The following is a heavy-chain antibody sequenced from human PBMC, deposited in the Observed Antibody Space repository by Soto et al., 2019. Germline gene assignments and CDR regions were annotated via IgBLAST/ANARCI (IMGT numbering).Heavy chain of an antibody. V-gene: IGHV3-9*01. CDR2: ISWNSGSI. D-gene: IGHD2-2*01. Sequence: GGSLRLSCAASGFTFDDYAMHWVRQAPGKGLEWVSGISWNSGSIGYADSVKGRFTISRNNAKNSLYLQMNSLRAEDTALYYCAKDMNQLLWAPDAFDIWGQGTMVTVSS. CDR3: AKDMNQLLWAPDAFDI. CDR1: GFTFDDYA. J-gene: IGHJ3*02.